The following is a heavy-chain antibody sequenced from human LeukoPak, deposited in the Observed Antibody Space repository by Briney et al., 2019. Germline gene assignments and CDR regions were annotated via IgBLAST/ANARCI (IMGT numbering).Heavy chain of an antibody. J-gene: IGHJ4*02. CDR2: INHSGST. V-gene: IGHV4-34*01. D-gene: IGHD1-14*01. CDR1: GGSFSGYY. Sequence: SETLSLTCAVYGGSFSGYYWSWIRQPPGKGLEWIGEINHSGSTNYNPSLKSRVTISVDTSKNQFSPKLSSVTAADTAVYYCARGRNLLSHWGQGTLVTVSS. CDR3: ARGRNLLSH.